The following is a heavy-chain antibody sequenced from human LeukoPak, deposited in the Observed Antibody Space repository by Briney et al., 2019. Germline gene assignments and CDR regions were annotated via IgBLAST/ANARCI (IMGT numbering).Heavy chain of an antibody. CDR3: ARNSAVATSRSWFDP. CDR2: TSYSEGT. CDR1: GGSVSRGGYY. D-gene: IGHD6-19*01. Sequence: SETLSLTCTVSGGSVSRGGYYWNWIRQHPGKGLEWIGFTSYSEGTYYNPLLMSRITISVDRSQNQFSLKMRDVTAADTAVYYCARNSAVATSRSWFDPWGQGTLVTVSS. J-gene: IGHJ5*02. V-gene: IGHV4-31*03.